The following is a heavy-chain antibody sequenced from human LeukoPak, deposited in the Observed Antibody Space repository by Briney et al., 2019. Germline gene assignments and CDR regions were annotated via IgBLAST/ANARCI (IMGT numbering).Heavy chain of an antibody. CDR3: AREEDSSSWLDFDC. J-gene: IGHJ4*02. CDR1: GGSISSRSYY. Sequence: PSETLSLTCTVSGGSISSRSYYWTWIRQPPGKGLEWIGYIYYSGSTNYNPSLKSRVSISVDTSKNQFSLKMSSVTAADTAVYYCAREEDSSSWLDFDCWGQGTLVTVSS. V-gene: IGHV4-61*01. CDR2: IYYSGST. D-gene: IGHD6-13*01.